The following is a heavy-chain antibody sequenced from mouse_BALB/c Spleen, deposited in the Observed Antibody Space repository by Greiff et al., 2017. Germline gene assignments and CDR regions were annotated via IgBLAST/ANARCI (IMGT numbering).Heavy chain of an antibody. CDR3: ARSSPHGYRFAY. V-gene: IGHV5-17*02. Sequence: DVHLVESGGGLVQPGGSRKLSCAASGFTFSSFGMHWVRQAPEKGLEWVAYISSGSSTIYYADTVKGRFTISRDNPKNTLFLQMTSLRSEDTAMYYCARSSPHGYRFAYWGQGTLVTVSA. CDR2: ISSGSSTI. J-gene: IGHJ3*01. D-gene: IGHD2-2*01. CDR1: GFTFSSFG.